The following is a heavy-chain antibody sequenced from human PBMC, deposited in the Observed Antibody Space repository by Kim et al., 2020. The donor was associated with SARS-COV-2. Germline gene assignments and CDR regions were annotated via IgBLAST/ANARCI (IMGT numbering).Heavy chain of an antibody. Sequence: SETLSLTCTVSGYSISGDYYWGWLRQPPGKVLEVTGSIYHSGSTYYNPSLKSRFTISVDTAKNQFSLKLSSLTAADTAVYYCARVATTGCFDNWCQGSLV. D-gene: IGHD5-12*01. CDR1: GYSISGDYY. CDR2: IYHSGST. CDR3: ARVATTGCFDN. J-gene: IGHJ4*02. V-gene: IGHV4-38-2*02.